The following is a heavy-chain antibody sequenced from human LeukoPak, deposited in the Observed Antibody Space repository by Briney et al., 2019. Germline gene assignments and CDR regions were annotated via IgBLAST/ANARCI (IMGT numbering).Heavy chain of an antibody. Sequence: GGSLRLSCAASGFAFEDYAMHWVRQAPGKGLEWVAGISWNSDNVAYVDSVKGRFTISRDNAKKSLYLQMNSLRAEDTAVYYCARDDDWNYEDYWGQGTLVTVSS. D-gene: IGHD1-7*01. V-gene: IGHV3-9*01. CDR3: ARDDDWNYEDY. CDR1: GFAFEDYA. J-gene: IGHJ4*02. CDR2: ISWNSDNV.